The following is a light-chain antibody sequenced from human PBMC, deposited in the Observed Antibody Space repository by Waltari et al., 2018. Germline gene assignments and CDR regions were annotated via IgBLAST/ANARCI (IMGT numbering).Light chain of an antibody. J-gene: IGKJ2*01. CDR2: VAS. CDR3: QQYGRSPYT. CDR1: QNFGSS. Sequence: EIVLTQSPGTLSLSPGEGAILSCRASQNFGSSLAWYQQKPGQAPRRLIYVASSRATGIPDKVSGRRSGTDFTLTISRLEPEDFAAYLCQQYGRSPYTFGQGTTLEIK. V-gene: IGKV3-20*01.